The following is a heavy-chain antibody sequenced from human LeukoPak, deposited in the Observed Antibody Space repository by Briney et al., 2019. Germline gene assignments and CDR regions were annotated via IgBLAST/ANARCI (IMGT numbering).Heavy chain of an antibody. V-gene: IGHV1-69*04. CDR2: IIPILGIA. J-gene: IGHJ6*02. CDR1: GGTFSSYA. Sequence: ASVKVSCKASGGTFSSYAISWVRQAPGQGLEWMGRIIPILGIANYAQKFQGRVTITADKSTSTAYMELSRLRSDDTAVYYCARFSASWNYYYYGMDVWGQGTTVIVSS. CDR3: ARFSASWNYYYYGMDV. D-gene: IGHD2-15*01.